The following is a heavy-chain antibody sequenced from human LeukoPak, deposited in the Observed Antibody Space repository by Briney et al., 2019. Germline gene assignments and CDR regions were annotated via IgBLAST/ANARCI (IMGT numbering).Heavy chain of an antibody. CDR2: TNHSGST. J-gene: IGHJ4*02. CDR1: GGSFSGYY. CDR3: ARAQYCSGGSCYYY. D-gene: IGHD2-15*01. V-gene: IGHV4-34*01. Sequence: SETLSLTCAVYGGSFSGYYWSWIRQPPGKGLEWIGETNHSGSTNYNPSLKSRVTISVDTSKNQFSLKLSSVTAADTAVYYCARAQYCSGGSCYYYWGQGTLVTVSS.